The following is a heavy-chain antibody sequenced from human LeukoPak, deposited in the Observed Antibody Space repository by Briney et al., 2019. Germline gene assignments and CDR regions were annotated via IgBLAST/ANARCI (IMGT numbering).Heavy chain of an antibody. Sequence: PGGSLRLSCAASGFTFSSYAMHWVRQAPGKGLEWVSAISGSGGSTYYANSVKGRFTISRDNSKNTLYLQMNSLRAEDTAVYYCAKMKESWRDYYDSSGYYGYWGQGTLVTVSS. CDR2: ISGSGGST. V-gene: IGHV3-23*01. CDR3: AKMKESWRDYYDSSGYYGY. D-gene: IGHD3-22*01. J-gene: IGHJ4*02. CDR1: GFTFSSYA.